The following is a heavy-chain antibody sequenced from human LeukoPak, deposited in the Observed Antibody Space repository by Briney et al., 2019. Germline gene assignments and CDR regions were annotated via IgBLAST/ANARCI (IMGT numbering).Heavy chain of an antibody. V-gene: IGHV3-48*03. J-gene: IGHJ4*02. CDR2: ISSSGSTI. CDR1: GFTFSSYE. Sequence: GGSLRLSCAASGFTFSSYEMNWVRQAPGKGLEWVSYISSSGSTIYYADSVKGRFTISRDNAKTSLYLHMNSLRAEDTGVYYCAKDIVGGGNDYWGRGTLVIVSA. CDR3: AKDIVGGGNDY. D-gene: IGHD2-15*01.